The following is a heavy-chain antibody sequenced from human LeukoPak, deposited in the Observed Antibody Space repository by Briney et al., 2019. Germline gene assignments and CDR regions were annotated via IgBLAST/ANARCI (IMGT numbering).Heavy chain of an antibody. CDR2: INHSGNT. CDR1: GGSFIGYY. V-gene: IGHV4-34*01. D-gene: IGHD2-2*01. Sequence: SETLSLTCAVYGGSFIGYYWSGIRQPPGREREGIGEINHSGNTNYNPSPNSQVTISVDTSKNQFSLKLSSVTAADRGVYYCARGSGYCSSTSCYWRRPTYYCDGMDVWGQGTTVTVSS. CDR3: ARGSGYCSSTSCYWRRPTYYCDGMDV. J-gene: IGHJ6*02.